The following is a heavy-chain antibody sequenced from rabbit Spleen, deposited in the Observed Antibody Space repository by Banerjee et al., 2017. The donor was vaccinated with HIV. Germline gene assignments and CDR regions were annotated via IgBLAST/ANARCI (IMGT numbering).Heavy chain of an antibody. CDR3: ARDLVVVIGWNFNL. D-gene: IGHD5-1*01. J-gene: IGHJ4*01. CDR2: IDVAKSGNT. V-gene: IGHV1S40*01. CDR1: GLDLSTRYW. Sequence: QSLEESGGDLVKPGASLTLTCKASGLDLSTRYWICWVRQAPGKGLEWIACIDVAKSGNTYWSNWAKGRFTISKTSSTTVALQVTSLTAADTATYFCARDLVVVIGWNFNLWGPGTLVTVS.